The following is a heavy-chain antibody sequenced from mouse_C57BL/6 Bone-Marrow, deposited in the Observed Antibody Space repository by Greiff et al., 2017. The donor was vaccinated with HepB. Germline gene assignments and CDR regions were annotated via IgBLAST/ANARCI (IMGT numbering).Heavy chain of an antibody. D-gene: IGHD2-12*01. J-gene: IGHJ1*03. CDR1: GYTFTSYW. CDR2: IDPSDSYT. V-gene: IGHV1-69*01. Sequence: QVQLQQPGAELVMPGASVKLSCKASGYTFTSYWMHWVKQRPGQGLEWIGEIDPSDSYTNYNQKFKGKSTLTVDKSSSTAYMQLSSLTSEDSAVYYCARGPRDDDWGTGTTVTVSS. CDR3: ARGPRDDD.